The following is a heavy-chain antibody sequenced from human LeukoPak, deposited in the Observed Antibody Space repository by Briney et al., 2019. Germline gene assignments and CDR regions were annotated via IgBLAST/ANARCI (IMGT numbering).Heavy chain of an antibody. CDR2: IHSDGLA. J-gene: IGHJ5*02. Sequence: SQTLSLTCTVSGDSISSGNYFWAWIRQSAGKGLEWIGRIHSDGLANYNPSLRSRVTISVDTSNNQFSLKVKSVTAADTATYYCARDRQLGWFGPWGQGILDTVSS. CDR3: ARDRQLGWFGP. CDR1: GDSISSGNYF. D-gene: IGHD3-16*01. V-gene: IGHV4-61*02.